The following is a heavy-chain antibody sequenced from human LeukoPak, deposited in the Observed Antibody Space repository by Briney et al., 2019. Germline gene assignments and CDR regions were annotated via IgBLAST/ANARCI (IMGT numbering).Heavy chain of an antibody. D-gene: IGHD6-6*01. Sequence: GGSLRLSCTASGFTFSSYWMNWVRQAPGKGLEWVANIKEDGSEKYYVDSEKGRFTISRDNAKNSLYLQMNSLRAEDTAVYYCARGEHSSFDYWGQGTLVTVSS. V-gene: IGHV3-7*01. CDR3: ARGEHSSFDY. CDR1: GFTFSSYW. CDR2: IKEDGSEK. J-gene: IGHJ4*02.